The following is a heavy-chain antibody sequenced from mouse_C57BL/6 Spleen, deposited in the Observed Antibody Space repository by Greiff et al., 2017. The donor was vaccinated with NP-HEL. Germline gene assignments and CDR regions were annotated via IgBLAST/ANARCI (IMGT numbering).Heavy chain of an antibody. CDR3: ARCSYAMDY. Sequence: EVKVVESGGGLVQPGGSLSLSCAASGFTFTDYYMSWVRQPPGKALEWLGFIRNKANGYTTEYSASVKGRFTISRDNSQSILYLQMNALRAEDSATYYCARCSYAMDYWGQGTSVTVSS. CDR1: GFTFTDYY. V-gene: IGHV7-3*01. CDR2: IRNKANGYTT. J-gene: IGHJ4*01.